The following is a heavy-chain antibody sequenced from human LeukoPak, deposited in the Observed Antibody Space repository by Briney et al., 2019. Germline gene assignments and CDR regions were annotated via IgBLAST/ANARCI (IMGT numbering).Heavy chain of an antibody. Sequence: ASVKVSCKVSEYTLTELPMHWVRPAPGKGLEWMGGFDPEDGETFFAQKFQGRVTLTNDTSTDTAYMELTSLGSDDTAVYYCATGDPFCSGDCYSPFDYWGQGVLVTVSS. D-gene: IGHD2-21*02. CDR3: ATGDPFCSGDCYSPFDY. CDR2: FDPEDGET. V-gene: IGHV1-24*01. CDR1: EYTLTELP. J-gene: IGHJ4*02.